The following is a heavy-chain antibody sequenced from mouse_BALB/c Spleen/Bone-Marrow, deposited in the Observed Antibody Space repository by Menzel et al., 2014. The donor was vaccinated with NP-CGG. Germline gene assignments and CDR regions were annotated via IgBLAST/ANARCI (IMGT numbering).Heavy chain of an antibody. J-gene: IGHJ2*01. D-gene: IGHD2-3*01. CDR2: ISYSGST. CDR1: GDSITSGY. Sequence: EVMLVESGPGLVKPPQTLSLTCSVTGDSITSGYWNWIRKFPGNKLEYMGYISYSGSTYYSPSLKSRISITRDTSKNXYYLQLNSVTTEDTATYYCATYDGYYFDYWGQGTTLTVSS. CDR3: ATYDGYYFDY. V-gene: IGHV3-8*02.